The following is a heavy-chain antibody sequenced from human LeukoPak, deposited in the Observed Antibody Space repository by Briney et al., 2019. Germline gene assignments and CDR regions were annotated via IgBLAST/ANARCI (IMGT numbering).Heavy chain of an antibody. CDR3: WRFHTKDTSNWYAAKGDFDY. J-gene: IGHJ4*02. V-gene: IGHV1-18*04. Sequence: ASVKVSCKAAGYTCSSYGISWVRQAPGQGLEGMGWISVNNGNTNYAPKVQERITISTATSTITTSFELWSRRTDDAAAIYYWRFHTKDTSNWYAAKGDFDYWGQGTLVTVSS. D-gene: IGHD6-13*01. CDR2: ISVNNGNT. CDR1: GYTCSSYG.